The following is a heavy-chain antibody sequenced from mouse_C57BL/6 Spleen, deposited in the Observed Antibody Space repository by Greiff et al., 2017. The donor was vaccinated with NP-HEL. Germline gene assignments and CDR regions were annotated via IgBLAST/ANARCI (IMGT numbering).Heavy chain of an antibody. J-gene: IGHJ3*01. Sequence: QVQLKQSGAELVKPGASVKISCKASGYAFSSYWMNWVKQRPGTGLEWIGQICPGAGDTTYNGKFKGKATLTANKSSSTTYMQLSSLSSEYSAVYFCARGDSSGAYWGQGTLVTVSA. CDR3: ARGDSSGAY. CDR1: GYAFSSYW. V-gene: IGHV1-80*01. CDR2: ICPGAGDT. D-gene: IGHD3-2*01.